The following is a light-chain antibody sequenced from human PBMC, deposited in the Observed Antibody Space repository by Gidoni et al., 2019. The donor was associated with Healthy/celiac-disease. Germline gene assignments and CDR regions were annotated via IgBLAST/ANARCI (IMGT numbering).Light chain of an antibody. J-gene: IGLJ3*02. Sequence: QSALTQPPSASGLPGQSVTIPCTGTSRDVGGYHYVPWYQQHPGTAPKLMIYEVSKRPSGVPDRFSGSKSGNTASLTVSRLQAGDEAGYYCSSYAGSNNKVFGGGTKLTVL. CDR1: SRDVGGYHY. CDR3: SSYAGSNNKV. CDR2: EVS. V-gene: IGLV2-8*01.